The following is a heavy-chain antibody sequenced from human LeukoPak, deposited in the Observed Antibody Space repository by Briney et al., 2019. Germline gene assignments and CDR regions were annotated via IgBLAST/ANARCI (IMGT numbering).Heavy chain of an antibody. Sequence: PGGSLRLSCAASGFSFRTYGMHWVRQAPGKGLVWVSRITSDGSNTNYADSVKGRFTISRDNAKNTLYLHMNSLRAEDTAVYYCAKDYYSGSNLFDYWGQGTLVTVSS. J-gene: IGHJ4*02. V-gene: IGHV3-74*01. CDR1: GFSFRTYG. CDR2: ITSDGSNT. CDR3: AKDYYSGSNLFDY. D-gene: IGHD1-26*01.